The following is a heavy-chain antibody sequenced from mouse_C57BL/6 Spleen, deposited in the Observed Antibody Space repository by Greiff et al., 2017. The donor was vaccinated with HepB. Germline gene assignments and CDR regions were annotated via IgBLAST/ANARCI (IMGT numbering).Heavy chain of an antibody. CDR3: AREGWDVFFFGAY. V-gene: IGHV1-39*01. CDR2: INPNYGTT. Sequence: EVKLVESGPELVKPGASVKISCKASGYSFTDYNMNWVKQSNGKSLEWIGVINPNYGTTSYNQKFKGKATLTVDQSSSTAYMQLNSLTSEDSAVYYCAREGWDVFFFGAYWGQGTLVTVSA. CDR1: GYSFTDYN. D-gene: IGHD4-1*01. J-gene: IGHJ3*01.